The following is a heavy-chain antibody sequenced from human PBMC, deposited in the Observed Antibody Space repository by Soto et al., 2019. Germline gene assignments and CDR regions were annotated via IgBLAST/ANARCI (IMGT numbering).Heavy chain of an antibody. V-gene: IGHV4-34*01. Sequence: SETLSLTYAVYGESVWSYYWSWIRQPPGKGLEWIGEINHSGTTNYNPSLKSRVTISVDTSKNQFSLKLTSVTAADTAVYYCARRAGTLDYWGQGALVTVSS. CDR1: GESVWSYY. D-gene: IGHD6-19*01. CDR2: INHSGTT. CDR3: ARRAGTLDY. J-gene: IGHJ4*02.